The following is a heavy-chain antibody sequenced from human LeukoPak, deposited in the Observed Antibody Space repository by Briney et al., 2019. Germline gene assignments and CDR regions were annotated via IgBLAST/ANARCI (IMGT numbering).Heavy chain of an antibody. CDR1: GFTFSSYS. CDR3: ARVHPRSGTLNY. J-gene: IGHJ4*02. D-gene: IGHD6-13*01. Sequence: GGSLRLSCAASGFTFSSYSMNWVRQAPGKGLEWVAVISYNGSNKYYADSVKGRFTISRDNAKNTLYLQMNSLRAEDTAVYYCARVHPRSGTLNYWGQGTLVTVSS. V-gene: IGHV3-30*03. CDR2: ISYNGSNK.